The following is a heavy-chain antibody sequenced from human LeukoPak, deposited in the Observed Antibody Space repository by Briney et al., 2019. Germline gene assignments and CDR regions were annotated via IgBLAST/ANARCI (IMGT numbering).Heavy chain of an antibody. CDR1: GGSISSYY. J-gene: IGHJ6*03. D-gene: IGHD5-12*01. V-gene: IGHV4-59*01. CDR2: IYYSGST. Sequence: SETLSLTCTVSGGSISSYYWSWIRQPPGKGLEWIGYIYYSGSTNYNPSLKSRVTISVDTSKNQFSLKLSSVTAADTAVCYCARGVRGGYDYYYYYMDVWGKGTTVTVSS. CDR3: ARGVRGGYDYYYYYMDV.